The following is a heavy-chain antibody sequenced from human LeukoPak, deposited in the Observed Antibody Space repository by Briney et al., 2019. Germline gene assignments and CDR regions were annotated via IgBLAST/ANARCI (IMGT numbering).Heavy chain of an antibody. Sequence: SETLFLTCTVSGGSISSYYWSWIRQPPGKGLEWIGYIYYSGSTNYNPSLKSRVTISVDTSKNQFSLKLSSVTAADTAVYYCARGGSGWLPDYWGQGTLVTVSS. J-gene: IGHJ4*02. V-gene: IGHV4-59*01. D-gene: IGHD6-19*01. CDR2: IYYSGST. CDR3: ARGGSGWLPDY. CDR1: GGSISSYY.